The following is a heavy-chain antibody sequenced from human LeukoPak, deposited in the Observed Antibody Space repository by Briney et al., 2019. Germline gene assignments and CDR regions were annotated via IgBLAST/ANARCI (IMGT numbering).Heavy chain of an antibody. CDR1: GFTFSSYG. CDR2: IWSDGSNK. J-gene: IGHJ6*02. Sequence: GSLRLSCAASGFTFSSYGMHWVRQAPGKGLEWVAVIWSDGSNKYYADSVKGRFTISRDNSKNTLYVQMNSLRAEDTAVYYCARDMTYYYGMDVWGQGTTVTVSS. CDR3: ARDMTYYYGMDV. V-gene: IGHV3-33*08. D-gene: IGHD3-16*01.